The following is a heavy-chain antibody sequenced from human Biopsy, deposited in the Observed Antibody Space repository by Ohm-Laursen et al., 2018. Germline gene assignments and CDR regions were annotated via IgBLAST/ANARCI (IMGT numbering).Heavy chain of an antibody. CDR1: GFTFNNYG. Sequence: SLRLSCSASGFTFNNYGMQWVRQAPGKGLEWVAFIFYDGSNTYYTDSVKGRFTISRDNSGDTLYLQMSSLRAEDTAVYYCAKDRYNYTPIGGFSMDVWGQGTTVTVSS. D-gene: IGHD5-18*01. V-gene: IGHV3-30*18. J-gene: IGHJ6*02. CDR3: AKDRYNYTPIGGFSMDV. CDR2: IFYDGSNT.